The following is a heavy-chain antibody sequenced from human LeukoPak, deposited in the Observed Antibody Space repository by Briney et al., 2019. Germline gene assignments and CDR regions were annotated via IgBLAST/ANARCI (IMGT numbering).Heavy chain of an antibody. CDR1: GYTFTSYG. V-gene: IGHV1-18*01. D-gene: IGHD5-18*01. CDR2: ISAYNGNT. CDR3: ARGWGYSYGYPPIGDAFDI. Sequence: GASVKVSCKASGYTFTSYGISWVRQAPGQGLEWMGWISAYNGNTNYAQKLQGRVTMTTDTSTSTAYMELRSLRSDDTAVYYCARGWGYSYGYPPIGDAFDIWGQGTVVTVSS. J-gene: IGHJ3*02.